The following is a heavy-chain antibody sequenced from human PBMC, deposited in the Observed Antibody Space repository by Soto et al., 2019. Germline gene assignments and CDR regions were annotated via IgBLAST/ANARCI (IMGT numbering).Heavy chain of an antibody. CDR3: ATEVWVYYDFWSGYSDY. J-gene: IGHJ4*02. CDR2: IKEDGSDM. D-gene: IGHD3-3*01. CDR1: GFTFSSYW. V-gene: IGHV3-7*01. Sequence: EVQLVESGGGLVQPGGSLRLSCEASGFTFSSYWMSWVRKAPGKGLEWVANIKEDGSDMYYVDSVKGRFTISRDNAKNSLYLQMNSLRAEDTAVYYCATEVWVYYDFWSGYSDYWGQGTLVTVSS.